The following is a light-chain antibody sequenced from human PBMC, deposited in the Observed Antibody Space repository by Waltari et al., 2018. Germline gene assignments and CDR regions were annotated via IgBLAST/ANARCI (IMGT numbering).Light chain of an antibody. CDR1: SSNIGNNA. CDR3: AAWDDRLNGYV. Sequence: QSVLTQPPSVSEAPRQRVTISCSGSSSNIGNNAVNWYQQRPGKAPKLLIYYDDLLPSGVADRFSGSKTGSSASLAISGLQSEEEADYFCAAWDDRLNGYVFGTGTKVTVL. V-gene: IGLV1-36*01. CDR2: YDD. J-gene: IGLJ1*01.